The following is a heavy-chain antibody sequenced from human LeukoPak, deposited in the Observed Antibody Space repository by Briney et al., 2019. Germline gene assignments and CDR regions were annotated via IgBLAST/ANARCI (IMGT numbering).Heavy chain of an antibody. CDR2: IYYSGST. V-gene: IGHV4-30-4*08. D-gene: IGHD2-21*02. CDR3: ARGCDGHNAFDI. J-gene: IGHJ3*02. Sequence: SQTLSLTCSVSGDSISSRGYYWSWLRQRPGKGREWIGYIYYSGSTSYNPSLKRRVTISVGTSKNQFSLRLSSVTAADTPVFYCARGCDGHNAFDIWGQGTMVTVSS. CDR1: GDSISSRGYY.